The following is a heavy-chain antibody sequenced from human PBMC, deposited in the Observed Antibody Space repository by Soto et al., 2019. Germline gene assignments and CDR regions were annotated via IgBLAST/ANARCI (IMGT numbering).Heavy chain of an antibody. CDR3: ASDGWRTTACAGGGNWFDP. CDR1: GYTFTNYY. V-gene: IGHV1-46*01. D-gene: IGHD3-16*01. J-gene: IGHJ5*02. Sequence: QVHLVQSGAEVKKPGASVKVSCKASGYTFTNYYMHWVRQAPGQGLEWMGIINPSGGRTNYPQKFHCGVTMTRDTSTSTVYMQLSSLRAEDTAVYYCASDGWRTTACAGGGNWFDPWGQGTLVTVSS. CDR2: INPSGGRT.